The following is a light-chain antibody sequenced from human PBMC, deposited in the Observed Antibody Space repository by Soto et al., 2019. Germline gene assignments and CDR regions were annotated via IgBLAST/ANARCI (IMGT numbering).Light chain of an antibody. CDR1: GNDVGGYNY. J-gene: IGLJ2*01. CDR3: SSFTTFTTVV. CDR2: EVS. V-gene: IGLV2-14*01. Sequence: QSALTQPASVSGSPGQSITISCTGTGNDVGGYNYVSWYQHHPGKAPKLMIYEVSNRPSGVSNRFSASKSGNTASLTISGLQAEDEAYYYCSSFTTFTTVVFGGGTKVTVL.